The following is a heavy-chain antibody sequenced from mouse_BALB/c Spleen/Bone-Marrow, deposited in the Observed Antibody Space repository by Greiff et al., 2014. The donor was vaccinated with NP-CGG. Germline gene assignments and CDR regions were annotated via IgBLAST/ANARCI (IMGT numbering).Heavy chain of an antibody. J-gene: IGHJ4*01. D-gene: IGHD1-1*01. V-gene: IGHV3-2*02. Sequence: DVKLQESGPGLVKPSQSLSLTCTVTGYSITSDYAWNWIRQFPGNKLEWMGYISYSGNTTYNPSLKSRISITRDTSKNQFFLQLNSVTTEDTATYYCARGSNYYAMNYWGQGTSVTVSS. CDR1: GYSITSDYA. CDR2: ISYSGNT. CDR3: ARGSNYYAMNY.